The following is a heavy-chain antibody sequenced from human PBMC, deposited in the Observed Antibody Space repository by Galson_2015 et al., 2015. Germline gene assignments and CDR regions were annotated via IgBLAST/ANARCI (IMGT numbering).Heavy chain of an antibody. J-gene: IGHJ6*03. D-gene: IGHD5-12*01. CDR3: ARVGYSGYVYYYYMDV. CDR1: GYTFTGYY. V-gene: IGHV1-2*04. CDR2: INPNSGGT. Sequence: SVKVSCKASGYTFTGYYMHWVRQAPGQGLEWMGWINPNSGGTNYAQKFQGWVTMTRDTSISTAYMELSRLRSDDTAVYYCARVGYSGYVYYYYMDVWGKGTTVTVSS.